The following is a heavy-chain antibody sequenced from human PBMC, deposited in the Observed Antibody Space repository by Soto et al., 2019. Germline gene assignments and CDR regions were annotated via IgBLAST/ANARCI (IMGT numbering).Heavy chain of an antibody. Sequence: EVQLLESGGGLVQPGGSLRLSCAASGFTFSSYAMNWVRQAPGKGLEWVSAISGGTSSTYYADTVKGRFTISGDNSNNKLYLQRNSPRDEDTDVYYCAKERWAEAGTPLLDYWGQGTLVTVSS. D-gene: IGHD6-13*01. CDR3: AKERWAEAGTPLLDY. J-gene: IGHJ4*02. CDR2: ISGGTSST. CDR1: GFTFSSYA. V-gene: IGHV3-23*01.